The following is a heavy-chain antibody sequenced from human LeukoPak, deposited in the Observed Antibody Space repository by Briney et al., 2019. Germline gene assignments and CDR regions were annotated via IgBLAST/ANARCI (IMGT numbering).Heavy chain of an antibody. Sequence: GGSLRLSCAASGFTFTSYGMHWVRQAPGKGLEWVALITYDGYYKYYSDSVKGRFTISSDTSKNTMYLQMNSLRAEDTAVYYCARWRGGVYFDYWGQGTLVTVSS. D-gene: IGHD3-3*01. J-gene: IGHJ4*02. CDR1: GFTFTSYG. CDR3: ARWRGGVYFDY. CDR2: ITYDGYYK. V-gene: IGHV3-30*03.